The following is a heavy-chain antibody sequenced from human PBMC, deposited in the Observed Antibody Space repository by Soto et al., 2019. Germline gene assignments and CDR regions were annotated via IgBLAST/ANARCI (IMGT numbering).Heavy chain of an antibody. CDR1: GGSFSGYY. J-gene: IGHJ4*02. D-gene: IGHD2-15*01. CDR3: ARGRGCSGGSCYSWTDY. Sequence: SETLSLTCAVFGGSFSGYYWSWIRQPPGKGLEWIGEINHSGSTNYNPSLKSRVTISVDTSKNQFSLKLSSVTAADTAVYYCARGRGCSGGSCYSWTDYWGQGTLVTVSS. CDR2: INHSGST. V-gene: IGHV4-34*01.